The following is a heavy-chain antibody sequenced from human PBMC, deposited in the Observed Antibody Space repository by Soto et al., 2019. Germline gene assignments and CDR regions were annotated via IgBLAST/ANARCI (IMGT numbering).Heavy chain of an antibody. CDR1: GYSFAGYW. J-gene: IGHJ6*02. Sequence: GESLKISCKGPGYSFAGYWITWVRQKPGKGLEWMGRIDPSDSYTNYSPSFQGHVTISADKSISTAYLQWSSLKASDTAMYYCARQDTGSSSYYYYGMDVWGQGTTVTVSS. D-gene: IGHD6-6*01. CDR2: IDPSDSYT. V-gene: IGHV5-10-1*01. CDR3: ARQDTGSSSYYYYGMDV.